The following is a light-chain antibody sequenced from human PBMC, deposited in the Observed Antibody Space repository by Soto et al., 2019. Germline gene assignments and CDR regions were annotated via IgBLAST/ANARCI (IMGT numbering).Light chain of an antibody. CDR1: SSDVGSYNL. CDR2: EAS. Sequence: QSVLTQPASVSGSPGQSITISCTGTSSDVGSYNLVSWYQQHPGKAPKLMIYEASKRPSGVSNRFSGSKSGNTASLTISGLQADDEADYYCSSYSRDTTVLFGGGTKLTVL. J-gene: IGLJ2*01. V-gene: IGLV2-14*02. CDR3: SSYSRDTTVL.